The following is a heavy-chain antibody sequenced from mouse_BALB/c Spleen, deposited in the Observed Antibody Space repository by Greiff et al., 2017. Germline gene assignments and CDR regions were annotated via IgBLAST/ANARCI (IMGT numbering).Heavy chain of an antibody. CDR1: GFTFSSYW. CDR2: IRLKSDNYAT. Sequence: EVQLQQSGGGLVQPGGSMKLSCVASGFTFSSYWMSWVRQSPEKGLEWVAEIRLKSDNYATHYAESVKGKFTISRDDSKSRLYLQMNSLRAEDTGIYYCTKGEGDYFDYWGQGTTLTVSS. CDR3: TKGEGDYFDY. J-gene: IGHJ2*01. V-gene: IGHV6-6*02.